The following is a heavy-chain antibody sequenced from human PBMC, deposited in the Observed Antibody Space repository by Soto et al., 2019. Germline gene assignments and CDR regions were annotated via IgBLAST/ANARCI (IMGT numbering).Heavy chain of an antibody. CDR3: AREGEVEMAAWVY. CDR2: ISSSSSYI. CDR1: GFTFSSYS. D-gene: IGHD3-16*01. Sequence: EVQLVESGGGLVKPGGSLRLSCAASGFTFSSYSMNWVRQAPGKGLEWVSSISSSSSYIYYADSVKGRFTISRDNAKNSLYLQMNSLRAEDTAVYYCAREGEVEMAAWVYWGQGTLVTVSS. V-gene: IGHV3-21*01. J-gene: IGHJ4*02.